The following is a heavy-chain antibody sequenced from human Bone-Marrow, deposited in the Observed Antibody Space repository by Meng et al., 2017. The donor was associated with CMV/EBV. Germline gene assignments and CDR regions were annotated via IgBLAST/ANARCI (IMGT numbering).Heavy chain of an antibody. CDR3: ARVRSSSPRFGAYYGMDV. CDR2: IYYSGST. J-gene: IGHJ6*02. D-gene: IGHD3-16*01. Sequence: SETLSLTCTVSGGSVSSGSYYWSWIRQPPGKGLEWIGYIYYSGSTNYNPSLKSRVTISVDTSKNQFSLKLSSVTAADTAVYYCARVRSSSPRFGAYYGMDVWGQGTTVTVSS. V-gene: IGHV4-61*01. CDR1: GGSVSSGSYY.